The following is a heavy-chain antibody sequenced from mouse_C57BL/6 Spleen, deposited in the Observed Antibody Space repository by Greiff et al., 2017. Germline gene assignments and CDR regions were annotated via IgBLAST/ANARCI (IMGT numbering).Heavy chain of an antibody. CDR3: ARLSDGYWYFDV. V-gene: IGHV14-2*01. CDR1: GFNIKDYY. CDR2: IVPEDGET. J-gene: IGHJ1*03. D-gene: IGHD2-3*01. Sequence: VQLQQSGAELVKPGASVKLSCTASGFNIKDYYMYCVKQRTEQGLEWIGRIVPEDGETKYAPKFQGKASITADTSSNTAYLQLSSLTSEDTAVYCCARLSDGYWYFDVWGTGTTVTVSS.